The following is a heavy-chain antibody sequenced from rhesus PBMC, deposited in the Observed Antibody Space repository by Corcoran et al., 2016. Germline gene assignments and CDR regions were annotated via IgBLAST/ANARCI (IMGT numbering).Heavy chain of an antibody. CDR3: ARRQSLAADPVGFDY. CDR1: GFSLSTSGLG. V-gene: IGHV2-1*01. D-gene: IGHD6-19*01. CDR2: IYWEVDQ. J-gene: IGHJ4*01. Sequence: QVTLKESGPALVKPTQTLTLTCTFSGFSLSTSGLGLGWIRQPPGQTLEWLAHIYWEVDQRYITSLHSRLTISKDTSKNQVVLTMTNMDPVDTATYYCARRQSLAADPVGFDYWGQGVLVTVSS.